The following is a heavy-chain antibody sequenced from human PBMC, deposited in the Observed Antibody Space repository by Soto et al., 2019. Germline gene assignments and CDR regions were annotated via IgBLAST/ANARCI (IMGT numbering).Heavy chain of an antibody. CDR3: TTDSYSTIIIVRFDY. D-gene: IGHD3-22*01. Sequence: GGSLRLSCAASGCTFTNAWINWVRQAPGKGLEGVGRIKSKTDGGTTDYAEPVKGRFAISRDDSNNMVYLQMNSLKIEDTAVYYCTTDSYSTIIIVRFDYWGHGTLVTVSS. CDR1: GCTFTNAW. V-gene: IGHV3-15*07. J-gene: IGHJ4*01. CDR2: IKSKTDGGTT.